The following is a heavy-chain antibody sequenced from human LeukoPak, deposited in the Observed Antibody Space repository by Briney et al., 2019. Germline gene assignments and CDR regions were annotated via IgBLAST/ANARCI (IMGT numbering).Heavy chain of an antibody. V-gene: IGHV4-38-2*01. D-gene: IGHD6-13*01. CDR1: GFSISSGYH. Sequence: KSSETLSLTCGVSGFSISSGYHWGWIRQPPGKGLEWIGSIYHTGSTYYNPSLKNRVTISVDTSKNQFSLRLSSVTAADTAVYYCARYSSSWYTLGFWGQGTLVTVSS. CDR3: ARYSSSWYTLGF. J-gene: IGHJ4*02. CDR2: IYHTGST.